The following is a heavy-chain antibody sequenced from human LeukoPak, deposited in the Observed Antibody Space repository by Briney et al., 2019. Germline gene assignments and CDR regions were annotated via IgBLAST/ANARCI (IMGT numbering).Heavy chain of an antibody. CDR2: INLNSGGT. V-gene: IGHV1-2*02. CDR1: GYTFTGYY. CDR3: ARDQATVATPWWDH. Sequence: ASVKVSCKASGYTFTGYYMHWVRQAPGQGLEWMGWINLNSGGTNYGQKFQGRVTMTRDTSISTAYMELSRLTSDDTGVYFCARDQATVATPWWDHWGQGTLVTVSS. J-gene: IGHJ4*02. D-gene: IGHD4-23*01.